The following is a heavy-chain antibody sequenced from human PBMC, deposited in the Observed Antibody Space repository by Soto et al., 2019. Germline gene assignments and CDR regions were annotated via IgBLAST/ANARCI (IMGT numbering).Heavy chain of an antibody. CDR2: IYYSGST. D-gene: IGHD1-1*01. J-gene: IGHJ5*02. Sequence: PSETLSLTCTVSGGSISSYYWSWIRQPPGKGLEWIGYIYYSGSTNYNPSLKSRVTISVDTSKNQFSLKLSSVTAADTAVYYCARLPNVNWFDPWGQGTLVTVSS. CDR1: GGSISSYY. V-gene: IGHV4-59*08. CDR3: ARLPNVNWFDP.